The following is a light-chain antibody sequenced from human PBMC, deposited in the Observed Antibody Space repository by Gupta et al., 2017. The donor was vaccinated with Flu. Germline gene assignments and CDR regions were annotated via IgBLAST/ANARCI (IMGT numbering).Light chain of an antibody. J-gene: IGLJ3*02. Sequence: PSVSGAPGQRVTISCTGSSSNIGAGYDVHWYQQLPGTAPKLLIYGNSIRPSGVPDRFSGSKSGTSASLAITVLQDEDGADYYCQSYDSRLSGWVFGGGTKLTVL. CDR2: GNS. CDR1: SSNIGAGYD. V-gene: IGLV1-40*01. CDR3: QSYDSRLSGWV.